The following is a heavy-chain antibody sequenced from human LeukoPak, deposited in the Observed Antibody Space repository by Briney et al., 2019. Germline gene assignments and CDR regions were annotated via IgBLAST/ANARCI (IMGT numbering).Heavy chain of an antibody. Sequence: GGSLRLSCAASGFTFSSYSMNWVRQAPGKGLEWVSSISSSSSYIYYADSVKGRFTISRDNAQNSLYLQMNSLRAEDTAVYYCARDKGGSGWSFDYWGQGTLVTVSS. D-gene: IGHD6-19*01. CDR3: ARDKGGSGWSFDY. CDR1: GFTFSSYS. CDR2: ISSSSSYI. J-gene: IGHJ4*02. V-gene: IGHV3-21*01.